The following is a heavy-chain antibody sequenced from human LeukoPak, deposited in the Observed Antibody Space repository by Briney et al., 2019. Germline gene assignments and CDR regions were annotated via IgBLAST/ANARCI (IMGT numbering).Heavy chain of an antibody. J-gene: IGHJ6*03. Sequence: TGGPLSLPCAASGFTFSSYAMQWARQAPGEGLVWVAVISYDGRNKYYADSVKGRFTISRDNSKNTLYLQMNSLRAEDTAVYYCAKERDQIYYNYYMDVWGKGTTVTVSS. V-gene: IGHV3-30*07. CDR1: GFTFSSYA. CDR3: AKERDQIYYNYYMDV. D-gene: IGHD1-26*01. CDR2: ISYDGRNK.